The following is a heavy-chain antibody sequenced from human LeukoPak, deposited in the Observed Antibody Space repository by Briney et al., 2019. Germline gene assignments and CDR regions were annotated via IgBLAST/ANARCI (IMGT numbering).Heavy chain of an antibody. V-gene: IGHV4-39*07. CDR3: AREKSYCSSTSCYRFGYEAPYYYYYMDV. J-gene: IGHJ6*03. Sequence: SETLSLTCTVSGGSISSSSYYWGWIRQPPGKGLEWIGSIYYSGSTYYNPSLKSRVTISVDTSKNQFSLKLSSVTAADTAVYYCAREKSYCSSTSCYRFGYEAPYYYYYMDVWGKGTTVTVSS. D-gene: IGHD2-2*02. CDR2: IYYSGST. CDR1: GGSISSSSYY.